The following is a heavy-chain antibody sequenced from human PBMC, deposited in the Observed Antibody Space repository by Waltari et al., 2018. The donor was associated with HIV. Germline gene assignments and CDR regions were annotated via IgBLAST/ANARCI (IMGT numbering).Heavy chain of an antibody. D-gene: IGHD1-26*01. CDR2: IKSKTDGGRT. CDR3: VREGSGIYLDAFDI. CDR1: GFSFTTAW. J-gene: IGHJ3*02. Sequence: EVQLVESGGGLVKPGGSLRLSCDASGFSFTTAWMSWVRQAPGKGLEWVGRIKSKTDGGRTDYAAPVRGRFTISRDDSKNTMFLQMNSLKTEDTAVYCCVREGSGIYLDAFDIWGQGTMVTVSS. V-gene: IGHV3-15*01.